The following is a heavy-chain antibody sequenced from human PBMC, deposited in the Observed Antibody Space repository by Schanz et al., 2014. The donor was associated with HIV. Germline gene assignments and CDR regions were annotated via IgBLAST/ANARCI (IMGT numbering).Heavy chain of an antibody. CDR2: INPSSGGT. V-gene: IGHV1-2*02. CDR1: GYTFTNNF. D-gene: IGHD3-9*01. CDR3: ARGQDWPGPRLDH. Sequence: QVQLVQSGAEVKKPGASVKLSCKTSGYTFTNNFIHWVRQAPGQGLEWMGWINPSSGGTNYAQKFQGRVTMTRDTSISTAYMELRRLRSDDTAVYYCARGQDWPGPRLDHWGHGTLVLVSS. J-gene: IGHJ5*02.